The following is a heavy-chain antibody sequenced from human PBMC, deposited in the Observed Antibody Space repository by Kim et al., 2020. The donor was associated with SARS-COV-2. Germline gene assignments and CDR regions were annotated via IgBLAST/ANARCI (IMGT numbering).Heavy chain of an antibody. D-gene: IGHD4-17*01. V-gene: IGHV4-31*03. CDR3: ASTVTVTTIDY. J-gene: IGHJ4*02. CDR1: GGSISSGGYY. CDR2: FYYSGST. Sequence: SETLSLTCTVSGGSISSGGYYWSWIRQHPGKGLEWIGFFYYSGSTYYNPSLKSRVTISVDTSKNQFSLKLSSVTAADTAVYYCASTVTVTTIDYWGQGTLVTVSS.